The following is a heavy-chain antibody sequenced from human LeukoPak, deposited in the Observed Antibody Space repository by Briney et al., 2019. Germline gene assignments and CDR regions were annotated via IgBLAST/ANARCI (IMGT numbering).Heavy chain of an antibody. CDR1: GYTFTSYY. J-gene: IGHJ4*02. Sequence: GASVKVSCKASGYTFTSYYMHWVRQAPGQGLEWMGIINPSGGSTSYAQKFQGRVTMTRDMSTSTVYMELSSLRSEDTAVYYCAYTSPGGISDFDYWGQGTLVTVSS. CDR2: INPSGGST. CDR3: AYTSPGGISDFDY. D-gene: IGHD4-23*01. V-gene: IGHV1-46*01.